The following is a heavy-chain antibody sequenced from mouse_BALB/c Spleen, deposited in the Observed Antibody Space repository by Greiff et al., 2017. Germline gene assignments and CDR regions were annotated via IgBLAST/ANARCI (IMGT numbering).Heavy chain of an antibody. V-gene: IGHV1S81*02. CDR2: INPSNGGT. CDR1: GYTFTSYY. CDR3: TRNGNYRGNAMDY. J-gene: IGHJ4*01. Sequence: QVQLQQSGAELVKPGASVKLSCKASGYTFTSYYMYWVKQRPGQGLEWIGEINPSNGGTNFNEKFKSKATLTVDKSSSTAYMQLSSLTSEDSAVYYCTRNGNYRGNAMDYWGQGTSDTVAS. D-gene: IGHD2-1*01.